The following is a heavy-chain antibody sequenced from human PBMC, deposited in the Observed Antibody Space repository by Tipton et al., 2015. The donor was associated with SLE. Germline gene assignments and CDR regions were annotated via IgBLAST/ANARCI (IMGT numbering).Heavy chain of an antibody. CDR2: IYYSGCT. CDR3: ARDGDRGGIEDWYFDL. J-gene: IGHJ2*01. Sequence: TLSLTCTVSGGSISSSSYYWGWIRQPPGKGLEWIGSIYYSGCTYYNPSLKSRVTISVDTSKNQFSLKLNSVTAADTAVYYCARDGDRGGIEDWYFDLWGRGTLVPGSS. V-gene: IGHV4-39*07. CDR1: GGSISSSSYY. D-gene: IGHD3-10*01.